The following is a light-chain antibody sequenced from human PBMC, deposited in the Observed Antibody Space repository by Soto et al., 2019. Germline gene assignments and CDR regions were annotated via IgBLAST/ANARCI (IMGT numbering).Light chain of an antibody. V-gene: IGKV3-11*01. J-gene: IGKJ5*01. CDR3: QQRSNWPSIT. CDR2: NNS. Sequence: EIVLTQSPDTRSLFPGERATLSCRASQSIISSLAWYQQKPCQAHRVIIYNNSTRATGIPARFSGSGSGTDFTLTISSLEPEDFAVYYCQQRSNWPSITFGQGTRVEIK. CDR1: QSIISS.